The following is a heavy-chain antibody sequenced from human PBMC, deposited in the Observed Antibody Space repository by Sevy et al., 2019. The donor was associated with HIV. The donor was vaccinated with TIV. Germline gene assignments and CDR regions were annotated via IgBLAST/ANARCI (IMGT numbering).Heavy chain of an antibody. CDR1: RFGFSDHA. J-gene: IGHJ4*02. Sequence: GGCLRLSCAASRFGFSDHAMHWVRQAPGKGLEWLGVISHDGVSAFYADTVKGRFTISRDNSRNILYLQIKSLSPDDTAMYHCARDGMADDGHEWGMGYFDYWGQGSPVTVSS. CDR3: ARDGMADDGHEWGMGYFDY. D-gene: IGHD1-26*01. V-gene: IGHV3-30-3*01. CDR2: ISHDGVSA.